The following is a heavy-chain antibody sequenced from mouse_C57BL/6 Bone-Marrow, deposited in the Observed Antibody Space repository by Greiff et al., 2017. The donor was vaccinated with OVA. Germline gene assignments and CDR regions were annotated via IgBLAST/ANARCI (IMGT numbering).Heavy chain of an antibody. D-gene: IGHD2-5*01. CDR1: GYTFTSYW. V-gene: IGHV1-55*01. CDR2: IYPGSGST. CDR3: ARSAYYSNYPFAY. Sequence: VQLQQPGAELVKPGASVKMSCKASGYTFTSYWITWVKRRPGQGLEWIGDIYPGSGSTNYNEKFKSKATLTVDTSSSTAYMQLSSLTSEDSAVYYCARSAYYSNYPFAYWGQGTLVTVSA. J-gene: IGHJ3*01.